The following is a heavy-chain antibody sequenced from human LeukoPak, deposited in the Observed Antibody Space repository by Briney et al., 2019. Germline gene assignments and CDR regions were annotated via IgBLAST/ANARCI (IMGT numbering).Heavy chain of an antibody. CDR2: ISYDGSNK. V-gene: IGHV3-30*18. D-gene: IGHD4-23*01. Sequence: GRSLRLSCAASGFTFSSYGMHWVRQAPGKGLEWVAVISYDGSNKYYADSVKGRFTISRDNSKNTLYLQMNSLRAEDTAVYYCAKGTYLDYGGTLFDYWGQGTLVTVSS. CDR1: GFTFSSYG. CDR3: AKGTYLDYGGTLFDY. J-gene: IGHJ4*02.